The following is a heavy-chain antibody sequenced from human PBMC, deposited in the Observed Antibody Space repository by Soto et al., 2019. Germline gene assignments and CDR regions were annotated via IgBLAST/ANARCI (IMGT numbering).Heavy chain of an antibody. CDR2: INHSGST. D-gene: IGHD6-13*01. J-gene: IGHJ6*02. V-gene: IGHV4-34*01. CDR3: ARGRGSSWYFYYYYYGMDV. Sequence: PSYTLSLTCAVDDGCVSGYYWSWIRQPPGKGLEGIGEINHSGSTNYNPSLKSRVTISVYTSKNQFSLKLSSVTAADTAVYYCARGRGSSWYFYYYYYGMDVWGQGTTVTVSS. CDR1: DGCVSGYY.